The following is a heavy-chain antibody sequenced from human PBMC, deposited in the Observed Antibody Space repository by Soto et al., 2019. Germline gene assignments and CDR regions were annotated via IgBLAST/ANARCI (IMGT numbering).Heavy chain of an antibody. D-gene: IGHD6-13*01. V-gene: IGHV1-58*02. CDR1: GFTFTSSA. Sequence: ASVKVSCKASGFTFTSSAMQWVRRARGQRLEWIGWIVVGSGNTNYAQKFQERVTITRDMSTSTAYMELSSLRSEDTAVYYCAADSGIAAAGTFDYWGQGTLVTVSS. CDR2: IVVGSGNT. J-gene: IGHJ4*02. CDR3: AADSGIAAAGTFDY.